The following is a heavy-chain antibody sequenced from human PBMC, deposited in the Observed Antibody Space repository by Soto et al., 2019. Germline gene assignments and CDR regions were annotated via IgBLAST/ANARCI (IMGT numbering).Heavy chain of an antibody. D-gene: IGHD6-13*01. J-gene: IGHJ4*02. V-gene: IGHV3-21*01. Sequence: EVQLVESGGGLVKPGGSLRLSCAASGFTFSSYSMNWVRQAPGKGLEWVSSISSSSSYIYYADSVKGRFTISRDNAKNSLYLQMNSLRAEDTAVYYCARTSSSWYGAAPDYWGQGTLVTVSS. CDR1: GFTFSSYS. CDR3: ARTSSSWYGAAPDY. CDR2: ISSSSSYI.